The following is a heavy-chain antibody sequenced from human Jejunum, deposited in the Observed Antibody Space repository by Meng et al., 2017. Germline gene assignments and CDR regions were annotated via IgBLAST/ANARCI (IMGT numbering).Heavy chain of an antibody. J-gene: IGHJ4*02. CDR3: VREKRRTYYFDY. CDR1: GASISGADYY. Sequence: QVQLQEAGPGPGKPSQTPSLTCTVSGASISGADYYWRWIRQPPGKGLEWIGYIYYSGATYSNPSLKSRATISIDTSKNQFSLRLTSVTAADTAVYYCVREKRRTYYFDYWGQGTLVTVSS. D-gene: IGHD3-16*01. V-gene: IGHV4-30-4*01. CDR2: IYYSGAT.